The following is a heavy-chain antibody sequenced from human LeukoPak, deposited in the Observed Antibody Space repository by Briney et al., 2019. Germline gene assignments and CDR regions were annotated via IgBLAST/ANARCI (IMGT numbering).Heavy chain of an antibody. CDR3: ARHHYVSGSYSFDY. CDR2: INYSGST. V-gene: IGHV4-59*08. Sequence: SETLSLTCTVSGGSISSYYWSWIRQPPGKGLEWIGYINYSGSTNHNPSLKSRVTMSVDTSNNQFPLKLSSVPAADTAVYYCARHHYVSGSYSFDYWGQGTLVTVSS. D-gene: IGHD3-10*01. CDR1: GGSISSYY. J-gene: IGHJ4*02.